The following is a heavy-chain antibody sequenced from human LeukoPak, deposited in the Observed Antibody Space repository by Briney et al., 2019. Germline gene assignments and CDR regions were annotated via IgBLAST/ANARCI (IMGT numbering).Heavy chain of an antibody. CDR3: ARGDDYGDYGRVS. D-gene: IGHD4-17*01. J-gene: IGHJ5*02. CDR1: DESFSGYY. CDR2: INHSGST. V-gene: IGHV4-34*01. Sequence: PSETLSLACGVSDESFSGYYWNWIRQPPGKGLEWIGEINHSGSTNYNPSLESRVTISLDTSKIQVSLKLRSVTAADTALYYCARGDDYGDYGRVSWGQGTLVTVSS.